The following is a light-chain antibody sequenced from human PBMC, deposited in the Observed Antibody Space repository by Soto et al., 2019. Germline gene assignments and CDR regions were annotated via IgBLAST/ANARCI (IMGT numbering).Light chain of an antibody. J-gene: IGLJ1*01. V-gene: IGLV2-14*03. Sequence: QSVLTQPASVSGSPGQSITISCTGTSSDVGGYSYVSWYQQHPGDAPKLMIFHVTNRPSGVSDRFSGSKSGNTASLTISGLQAEDEADYYCSSYTSSNAYIFGTGTKVTVL. CDR1: SSDVGGYSY. CDR3: SSYTSSNAYI. CDR2: HVT.